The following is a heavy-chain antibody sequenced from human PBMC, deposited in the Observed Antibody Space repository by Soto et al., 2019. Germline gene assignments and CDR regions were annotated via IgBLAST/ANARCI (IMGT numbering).Heavy chain of an antibody. V-gene: IGHV3-15*01. CDR3: STDIGIYGLDI. CDR2: IKSKTDGGTA. D-gene: IGHD1-26*01. Sequence: EVQLVASGGGFVQPGGSLRLSCVASRFSFTNAWMSWVRQAPGKGPEWVGRIKSKTDGGTADYAAPVKGRFTISRDDSQNTLYLHMDSLTAECTALYHCSTDIGIYGLDIWGQGTTVTVSS. J-gene: IGHJ6*02. CDR1: RFSFTNAW.